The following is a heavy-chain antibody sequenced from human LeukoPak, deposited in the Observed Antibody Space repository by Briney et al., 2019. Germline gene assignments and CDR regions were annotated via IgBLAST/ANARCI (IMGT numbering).Heavy chain of an antibody. J-gene: IGHJ4*02. Sequence: GESLKIPCKGSGYSFTSYWIAWVRQMPGKGLEWMGIIYPGDSDTRYSPSFQGQVTISADKFISTAYLQWSSLKASDTAIYYCAYTSNYHGMMDWGQGTLVTVSS. CDR3: AYTSNYHGMMD. CDR2: IYPGDSDT. V-gene: IGHV5-51*01. D-gene: IGHD3-9*01. CDR1: GYSFTSYW.